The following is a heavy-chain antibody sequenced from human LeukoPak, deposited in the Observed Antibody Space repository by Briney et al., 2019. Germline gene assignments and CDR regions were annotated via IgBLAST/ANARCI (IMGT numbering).Heavy chain of an antibody. D-gene: IGHD1-26*01. CDR3: AKGIDSGSYYWFDY. V-gene: IGHV3-21*04. CDR2: ITSRSSYI. J-gene: IGHJ4*02. CDR1: GFTFSNYG. Sequence: GGSLRLSCAASGFTFSNYGMNWVRQAPGKGLEWVSSITSRSSYIYYADSMKGRFTISRDNAKNSLYLQMNSLRAEDTALYYCAKGIDSGSYYWFDYWGQGTLVTVSS.